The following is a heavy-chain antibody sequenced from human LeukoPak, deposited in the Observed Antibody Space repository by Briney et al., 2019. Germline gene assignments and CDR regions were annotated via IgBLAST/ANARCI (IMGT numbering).Heavy chain of an antibody. J-gene: IGHJ4*02. V-gene: IGHV4-34*01. CDR1: GGSFSGYY. D-gene: IGHD4-23*01. CDR2: INHSGST. CDR3: ASRYGGRPSDY. Sequence: PSETLSLTCAVYGGSFSGYYWSWIRQPPGKGLEWIGEINHSGSTNYNPSLKSRVTISVDTSKNQFSLELSSVTAADTAVYYCASRYGGRPSDYWGQGTLVTVSS.